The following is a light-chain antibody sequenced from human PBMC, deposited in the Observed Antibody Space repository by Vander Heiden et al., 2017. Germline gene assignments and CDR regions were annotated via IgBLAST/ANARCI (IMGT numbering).Light chain of an antibody. V-gene: IGKV3-20*01. J-gene: IGKJ3*01. Sequence: EIVLTQSPGTLSLSPGERATISCRASQSVSNAYLAWYSQKPGQAPRLLIYATSASATGIPDRFSGSGSGTGFTLTVSRLEPEDFAVYYCQQYGASPLTFGPGTRVDIK. CDR3: QQYGASPLT. CDR2: ATS. CDR1: QSVSNAY.